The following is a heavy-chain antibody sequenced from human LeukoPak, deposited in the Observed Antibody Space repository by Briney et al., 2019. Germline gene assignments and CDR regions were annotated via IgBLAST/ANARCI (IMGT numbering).Heavy chain of an antibody. CDR3: ARDARSARYYYGMDV. J-gene: IGHJ6*02. Sequence: SETLSLTCTVSGGSISSYYWSWIRQPPGKGLEWIGYIYYSGSTNYNPSLKSRVTISVDTSKNQFSLKLSSVTAADTAVYYCARDARSARYYYGMDVWGQGTTVTVSS. D-gene: IGHD2-15*01. V-gene: IGHV4-59*01. CDR1: GGSISSYY. CDR2: IYYSGST.